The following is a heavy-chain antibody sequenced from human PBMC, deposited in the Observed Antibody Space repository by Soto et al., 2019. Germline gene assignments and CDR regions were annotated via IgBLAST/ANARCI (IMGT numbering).Heavy chain of an antibody. J-gene: IGHJ6*02. CDR3: ARSPTAYYDFWSGYKVYYYGMDV. V-gene: IGHV3-7*03. CDR2: IKQDGSEK. D-gene: IGHD3-3*01. Sequence: GGSLRLSCAASGFTFSSYWMSWVRQAPGKGLEWVANIKQDGSEKYYVDSVKGRFTISRDNAKNSLYLQMNSLRAEDTAVYYCARSPTAYYDFWSGYKVYYYGMDVWGQGTTVTVSS. CDR1: GFTFSSYW.